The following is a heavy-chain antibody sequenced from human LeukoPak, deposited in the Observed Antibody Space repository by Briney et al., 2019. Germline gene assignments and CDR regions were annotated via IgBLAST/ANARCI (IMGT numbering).Heavy chain of an antibody. CDR2: INHSGSA. J-gene: IGHJ3*02. Sequence: SETLSLTCTVSGGSISSYYWSWIRQPPGKGLEWIGEINHSGSANYNPSLKSRVTISVDTSKNQFSLKLSSVTAADTAVYYCARPSDDYYYDSSGYPPEYAFDIWGQGTVVTVSS. V-gene: IGHV4-34*01. CDR3: ARPSDDYYYDSSGYPPEYAFDI. D-gene: IGHD3-22*01. CDR1: GGSISSYY.